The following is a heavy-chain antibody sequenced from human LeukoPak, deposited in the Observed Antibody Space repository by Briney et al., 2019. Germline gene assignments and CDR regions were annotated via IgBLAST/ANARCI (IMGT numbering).Heavy chain of an antibody. CDR2: IYYSGST. D-gene: IGHD3-16*01. Sequence: PSETLSLTCTVSGGSISSSYYYWGWIRQPPGKGLEWIGSIYYSGSTYYNPSLKSRVTISVDTSKNQFSLKLRSVTAADTAVYYCARGGRPDYWGQGTLVTVSS. J-gene: IGHJ4*02. CDR3: ARGGRPDY. V-gene: IGHV4-39*01. CDR1: GGSISSSYYY.